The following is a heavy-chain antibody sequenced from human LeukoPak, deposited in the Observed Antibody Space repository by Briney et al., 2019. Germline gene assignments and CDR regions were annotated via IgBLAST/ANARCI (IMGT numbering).Heavy chain of an antibody. CDR1: GFTFSSYV. V-gene: IGHV3-21*01. CDR3: ARDRRPKGIAVAGADY. J-gene: IGHJ4*02. Sequence: NTGGSLRLSCAASGFTFSSYVMNWVRQAPGKGLEWVSSISSSSSYVYYADSVKGRFTISRDNAKNSLYLQMNSLRAEDTAVYYCARDRRPKGIAVAGADYWGQGTLVTVSS. CDR2: ISSSSSYV. D-gene: IGHD6-19*01.